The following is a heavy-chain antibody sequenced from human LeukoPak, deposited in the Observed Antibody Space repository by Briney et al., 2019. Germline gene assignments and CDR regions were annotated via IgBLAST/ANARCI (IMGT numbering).Heavy chain of an antibody. CDR2: ISGSGGST. V-gene: IGHV3-23*01. CDR1: GFTFSRYA. Sequence: GGSLRLSCAASGFTFSRYAMSWVRQAPGKGLEWVSAISGSGGSTYYADSVKGRFTISRDNSKNTLYLQMNSLRAEDTAVYYCAKDVIAAAGNNWFDPWGQGTLVTVSS. J-gene: IGHJ5*02. D-gene: IGHD6-13*01. CDR3: AKDVIAAAGNNWFDP.